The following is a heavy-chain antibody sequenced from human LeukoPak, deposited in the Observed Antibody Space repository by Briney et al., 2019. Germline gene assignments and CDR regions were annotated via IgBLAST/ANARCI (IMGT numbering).Heavy chain of an antibody. V-gene: IGHV4-39*01. J-gene: IGHJ4*02. D-gene: IGHD3-9*01. Sequence: SETLSLTCTVSGGSISSSSYYWGWIRQPPGKGLEWIGSIYYSGSTYYNPSLKSRVTISVDTSKNQFSLKLSSVTAADTAVYYCARHRRGYYDILTGYSDYWGQGTLVTVSS. CDR1: GGSISSSSYY. CDR2: IYYSGST. CDR3: ARHRRGYYDILTGYSDY.